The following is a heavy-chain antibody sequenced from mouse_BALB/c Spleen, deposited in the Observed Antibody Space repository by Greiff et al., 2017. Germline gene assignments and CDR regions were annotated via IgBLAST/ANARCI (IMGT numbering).Heavy chain of an antibody. V-gene: IGHV5-4*02. J-gene: IGHJ4*01. CDR3: ARDWEITSAMDD. CDR2: ISDGGSYT. Sequence: DVKLVESGGGLVKPGGSLKLSCAASGFTFSDYYMYWVRQTPEKRLEWVATISDGGSYTYYPDSVKGRFTISRDNAKNNLYLQMSSLKSEDTAMYYCARDWEITSAMDDWGQGTSVTVSS. D-gene: IGHD2-4*01. CDR1: GFTFSDYY.